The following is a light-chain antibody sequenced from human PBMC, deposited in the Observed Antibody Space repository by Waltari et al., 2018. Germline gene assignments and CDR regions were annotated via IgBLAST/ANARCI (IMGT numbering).Light chain of an antibody. CDR1: QSVLYNSDNKNY. V-gene: IGKV4-1*01. CDR2: WAS. Sequence: DIVMTQSPDSLSVSLGERATINCKSRQSVLYNSDNKNYLAWYQQTPGQPPKLLIYWASTRESGVPDRFSGSGSGTDFTLTISSLQAEDVAVYYCQQYYGTPPTFGQGTKVEIK. CDR3: QQYYGTPPT. J-gene: IGKJ1*01.